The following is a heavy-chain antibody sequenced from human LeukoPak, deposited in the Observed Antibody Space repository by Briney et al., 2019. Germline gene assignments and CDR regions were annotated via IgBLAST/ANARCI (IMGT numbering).Heavy chain of an antibody. V-gene: IGHV3-9*01. CDR2: ISWNSGSI. CDR3: AKDRYYYGSGSYYDM. Sequence: GGSLRLSCAASGFTFSSYAMHWVRQAPGKGLEWVSGISWNSGSIGYADSVKGRFTISRDNAKNSLYLQMNSLRAEDTALYYCAKDRYYYGSGSYYDMWGQGTLVTVSS. D-gene: IGHD3-10*01. CDR1: GFTFSSYA. J-gene: IGHJ4*02.